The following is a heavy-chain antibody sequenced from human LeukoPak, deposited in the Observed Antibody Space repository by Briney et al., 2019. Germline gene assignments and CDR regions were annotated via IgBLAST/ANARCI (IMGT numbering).Heavy chain of an antibody. CDR1: GFTLFTFNNAW. V-gene: IGHV3-15*01. CDR2: IKSKTDGGTT. Sequence: GGSLSLSCAASGFTLFTFNNAWMSWVRQTPGKGLEWVGRIKSKTDGGTTDYTAPAKGRFSISRDDSKNTVYLQVNSLKTEDTAVYYCTTDLLDYWGQGTLVTVSS. J-gene: IGHJ4*02. CDR3: TTDLLDY.